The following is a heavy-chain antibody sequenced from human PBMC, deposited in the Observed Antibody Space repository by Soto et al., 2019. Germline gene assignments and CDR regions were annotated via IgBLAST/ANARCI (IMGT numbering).Heavy chain of an antibody. J-gene: IGHJ6*02. D-gene: IGHD3-22*01. Sequence: GASVKVSCKASGYTFTGYYMHWVRQAPGQGLEWMGWINPNSGGTNYAQKFQGWVTMTRDTSISTAYMELSRLRSDDTAVYYCARDRHYYDSSGPNYYGMDVWGQGTTVTVSS. CDR2: INPNSGGT. CDR1: GYTFTGYY. V-gene: IGHV1-2*04. CDR3: ARDRHYYDSSGPNYYGMDV.